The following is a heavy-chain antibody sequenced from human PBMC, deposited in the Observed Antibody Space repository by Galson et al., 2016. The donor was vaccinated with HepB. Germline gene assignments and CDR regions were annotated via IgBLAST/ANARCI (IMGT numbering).Heavy chain of an antibody. V-gene: IGHV3-30-3*01. Sequence: SLRLSCAASGFTFSSYAMHWVRQAPGKGLEWVAVISYDGSTKYYADSVKGRFTISRDNSKNTLSVQMNSLRAEDTAVYYCAVAYSNHWPLGYWGQGTLVTVSS. CDR3: AVAYSNHWPLGY. CDR2: ISYDGSTK. J-gene: IGHJ4*02. D-gene: IGHD2-21*01. CDR1: GFTFSSYA.